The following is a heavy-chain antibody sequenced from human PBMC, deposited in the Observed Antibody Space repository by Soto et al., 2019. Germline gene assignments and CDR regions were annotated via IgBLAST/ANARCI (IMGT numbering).Heavy chain of an antibody. V-gene: IGHV4-31*03. J-gene: IGHJ4*02. CDR2: IYYSGST. CDR3: ARGGYDTAMFGY. D-gene: IGHD5-18*01. Sequence: QVQLQESGPGLVKPSQTLSLTCTVSGGSISSGGYYWSWIRQLPGKGLEWIGYIYYSGSTYYNPSLKSRVTISVDTSKNQVSLKLSSATAADTAVYYCARGGYDTAMFGYWGPGTLVTVSS. CDR1: GGSISSGGYY.